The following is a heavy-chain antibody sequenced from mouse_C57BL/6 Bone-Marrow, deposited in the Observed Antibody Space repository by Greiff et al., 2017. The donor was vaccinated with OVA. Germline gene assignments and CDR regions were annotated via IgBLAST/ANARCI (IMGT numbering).Heavy chain of an antibody. CDR2: INPNNGGT. CDR1: GYTFTDYN. V-gene: IGHV1-22*01. Sequence: VQLQQSGPELVKPGASVKMSCKASGYTFTDYNMHWVKQSHGKSLEWIGYINPNNGGTSYNQKFKGKATLTVNKSSSTAYMELRSLTSEDSAVYYCARVYYGSSPWYFDVWGTGTTVTVSS. D-gene: IGHD1-1*01. CDR3: ARVYYGSSPWYFDV. J-gene: IGHJ1*03.